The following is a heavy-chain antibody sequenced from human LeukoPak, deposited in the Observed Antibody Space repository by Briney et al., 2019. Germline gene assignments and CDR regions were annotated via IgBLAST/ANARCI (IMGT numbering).Heavy chain of an antibody. CDR2: IYTSEST. CDR3: ASQKAHGGNPFDY. J-gene: IGHJ4*02. Sequence: SETLSLTCTVSGGSISSHYWSWIRQPAGKGLEWIGRIYTSESTNYNPSLKVRVTMSVDSSKNQFSLKLNSVTAADTAVYYCASQKAHGGNPFDYWGQGTLVTVSS. V-gene: IGHV4-4*07. CDR1: GGSISSHY. D-gene: IGHD4-23*01.